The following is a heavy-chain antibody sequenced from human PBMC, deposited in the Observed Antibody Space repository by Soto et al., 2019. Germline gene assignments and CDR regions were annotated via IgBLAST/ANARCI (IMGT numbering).Heavy chain of an antibody. CDR1: GFTFSSYG. Sequence: GGSLRLSCAASGFTFSSYGMHWVRQAPGKGLEWVAVISYDGSNKYYADSVKGRFTISRDNSKNTLYLQMNSLRAEDTAVYYCASSGVTGRSDYWGQGTLVTVYS. J-gene: IGHJ4*02. V-gene: IGHV3-30*03. CDR2: ISYDGSNK. CDR3: ASSGVTGRSDY. D-gene: IGHD3-10*01.